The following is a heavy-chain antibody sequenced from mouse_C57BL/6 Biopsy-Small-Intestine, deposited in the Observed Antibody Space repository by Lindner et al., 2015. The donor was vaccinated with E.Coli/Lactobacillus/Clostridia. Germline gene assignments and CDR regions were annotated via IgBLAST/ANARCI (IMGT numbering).Heavy chain of an antibody. CDR1: GYAFTNYF. CDR3: TRGGLDYYGSRGALDY. Sequence: VQLQESGAELVRPGTSVKVSCKASGYAFTNYFIEWVKQRPGQGLEWIGMINPGSGGTDYNEKFKGRATLTADKSSNTAYMQLNSLTSEDSAVYFCTRGGLDYYGSRGALDYWGQGTSVTVSS. CDR2: INPGSGGT. V-gene: IGHV1-54*01. D-gene: IGHD1-1*01. J-gene: IGHJ4*01.